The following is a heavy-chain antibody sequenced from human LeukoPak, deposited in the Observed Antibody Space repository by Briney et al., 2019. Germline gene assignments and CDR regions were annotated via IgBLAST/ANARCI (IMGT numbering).Heavy chain of an antibody. D-gene: IGHD3-22*01. V-gene: IGHV4-59*08. J-gene: IGHJ4*02. Sequence: SETLSLTCTVSGGSISSYYWSWIRQPPGKGLEWIGYIYYSGSTDYNPSLKSRVTISVDTSKNQFSLKLSSVTAADTAVYYCARHYYDSSGYYYFDYWGQGTLVTVSS. CDR1: GGSISSYY. CDR2: IYYSGST. CDR3: ARHYYDSSGYYYFDY.